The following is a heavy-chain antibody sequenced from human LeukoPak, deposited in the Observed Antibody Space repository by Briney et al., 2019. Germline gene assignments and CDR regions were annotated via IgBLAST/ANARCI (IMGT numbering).Heavy chain of an antibody. CDR2: ISGDTGTT. V-gene: IGHV3-23*01. CDR1: GFAFNSYA. J-gene: IGHJ4*02. CDR3: AKVGSSTWYMYYFDY. Sequence: GGSLRLSCAASGFAFNSYAMTWVSQAPGKGLEWVSTISGDTGTTYFADSVKGRFTISRDNSKNTLYLQMNSLRAEDTAVYYCAKVGSSTWYMYYFDYWGQGALVTVSS. D-gene: IGHD6-13*01.